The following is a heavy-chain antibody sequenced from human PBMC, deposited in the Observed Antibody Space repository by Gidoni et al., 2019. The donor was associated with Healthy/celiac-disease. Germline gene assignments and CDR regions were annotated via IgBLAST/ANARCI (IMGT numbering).Heavy chain of an antibody. CDR3: ARDRGRA. D-gene: IGHD1-26*01. J-gene: IGHJ5*02. CDR1: GFTFISYS. CDR2: MSSISSYI. Sequence: EVQLVESGGGLVKPGVSLRLSSAASGFTFISYSMNWFRQAQGKGLEWVSSMSSISSYIYYADSVKGRFTISRDNAKNSLYLQINSRRAEDTSVYYCARDRGRAWGQGTLVTVSS. V-gene: IGHV3-21*01.